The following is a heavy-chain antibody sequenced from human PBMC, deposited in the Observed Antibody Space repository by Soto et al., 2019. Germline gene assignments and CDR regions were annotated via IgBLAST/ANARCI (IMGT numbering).Heavy chain of an antibody. CDR3: ARDASYDFWSGFNWFDP. Sequence: ASVKVSCKASGYTFTSYAMHWVRQAPGQRLEWMGWINAGNGNTKYSQKFQGRVTITRDTSASTAYMELSSLRSEDTAVYYCARDASYDFWSGFNWFDPWGQGTLVTSPQ. J-gene: IGHJ5*02. D-gene: IGHD3-3*01. V-gene: IGHV1-3*01. CDR2: INAGNGNT. CDR1: GYTFTSYA.